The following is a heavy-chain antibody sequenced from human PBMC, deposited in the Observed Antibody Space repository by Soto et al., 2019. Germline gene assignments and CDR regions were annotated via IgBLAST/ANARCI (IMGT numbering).Heavy chain of an antibody. CDR1: GFTFSNYA. CDR3: ARGDWEDTAVVIGVRPGEYGVDV. Sequence: QVQLVESGGGVVQPGRSLRLSCAASGFTFSNYAMHWVRQAPGKGLECVAVISYNGGNRFYRDYVKGRFTISRDNSKNTVHLPRDSPRYEDAAVYYGARGDWEDTAVVIGVRPGEYGVDVWGQGTTATVSS. D-gene: IGHD2-15*01. CDR2: ISYNGGNR. J-gene: IGHJ6*02. V-gene: IGHV3-30*04.